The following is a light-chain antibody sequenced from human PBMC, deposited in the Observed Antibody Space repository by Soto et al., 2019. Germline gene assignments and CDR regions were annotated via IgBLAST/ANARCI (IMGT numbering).Light chain of an antibody. CDR1: SSDVGGYNY. V-gene: IGLV2-14*01. CDR3: CSYTSSSTYV. J-gene: IGLJ1*01. Sequence: QAASVSGSPGQSITISCTGTSSDVGGYNYVSWYQQHPGKAPKLMIYDVSNRPSGVSNRFSGSKSGNTASLSISGLQAEDEADYYCCSYTSSSTYVFGSGTKVTVL. CDR2: DVS.